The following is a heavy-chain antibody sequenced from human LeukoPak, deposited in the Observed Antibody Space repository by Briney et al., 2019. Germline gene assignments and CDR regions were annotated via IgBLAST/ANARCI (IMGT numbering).Heavy chain of an antibody. D-gene: IGHD3-22*01. CDR1: GYTFTGYY. J-gene: IGHJ4*02. V-gene: IGHV1-2*02. CDR2: INPNSGGT. CDR3: ARDSYEYYYDSSGPDY. Sequence: ASVKVSCKASGYTFTGYYMHWVRQAPGQGLEWMGWINPNSGGTNYAQKFQGRVTMTRDTSISTAYMELSRLRSDDTAVYYCARDSYEYYYDSSGPDYWGQGTLVTVSS.